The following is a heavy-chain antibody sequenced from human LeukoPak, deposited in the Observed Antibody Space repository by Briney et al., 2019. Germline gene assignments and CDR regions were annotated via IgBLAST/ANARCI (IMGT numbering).Heavy chain of an antibody. CDR1: GFTFNNYA. J-gene: IGHJ1*01. Sequence: PGGSLRLSCAASGFTFNNYAMNWVRQAPGKGLEWVSGISGSGGGRYYADSVKGRFTISRDNSKNTLYLQMNSLRAEDTAVYFCAKDYYYDTSGYYDFQHWGQGTLVTVSS. D-gene: IGHD3-22*01. V-gene: IGHV3-23*01. CDR3: AKDYYYDTSGYYDFQH. CDR2: ISGSGGGR.